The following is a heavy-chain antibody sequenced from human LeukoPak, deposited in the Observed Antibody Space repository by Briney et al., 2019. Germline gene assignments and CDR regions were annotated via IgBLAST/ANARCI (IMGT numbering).Heavy chain of an antibody. Sequence: GGSLRLSCAASGFTFSSYGMNWVRQAPGKGLEWVSCISSSSGFMYYADSVKGRFTISRDNAKNSLYLQMNSLRVEDTAVYYCARDPADYYFDYWGQGTLVTVSS. J-gene: IGHJ4*02. CDR2: ISSSSGFM. V-gene: IGHV3-21*01. CDR3: ARDPADYYFDY. CDR1: GFTFSSYG.